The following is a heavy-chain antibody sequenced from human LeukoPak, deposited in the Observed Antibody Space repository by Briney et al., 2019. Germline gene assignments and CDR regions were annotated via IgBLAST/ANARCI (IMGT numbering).Heavy chain of an antibody. V-gene: IGHV3-23*01. J-gene: IGHJ4*02. Sequence: GGSLRLSCAASGFTFSGYAMSWVRQAPGKGLEWVSAISGSGGSTYYADSVKGRFTISRDNSKNTLYLQMNSLRAEDTAVYYCAKDPTVVVTAMDYWGQGTLVTVSS. CDR1: GFTFSGYA. D-gene: IGHD2-21*02. CDR3: AKDPTVVVTAMDY. CDR2: ISGSGGST.